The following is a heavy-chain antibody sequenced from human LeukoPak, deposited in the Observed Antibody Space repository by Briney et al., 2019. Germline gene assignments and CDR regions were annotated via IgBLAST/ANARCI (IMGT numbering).Heavy chain of an antibody. J-gene: IGHJ4*02. V-gene: IGHV4-34*01. CDR3: ARGGGWRGSYYFDY. Sequence: PSETLSLTCAVYGGSFSGYYWSWIRQPPGEGLEWIGEINHSGSTNYNPSLKSRVTISVDTSKNQFSLKLSSVTAADTAVYYCARGGGWRGSYYFDYWGQGTLVTVSS. CDR2: INHSGST. D-gene: IGHD1-26*01. CDR1: GGSFSGYY.